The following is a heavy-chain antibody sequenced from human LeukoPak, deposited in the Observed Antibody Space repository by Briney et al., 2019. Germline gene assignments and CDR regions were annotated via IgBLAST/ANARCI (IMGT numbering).Heavy chain of an antibody. J-gene: IGHJ3*02. Sequence: PSETLSLTCTVSGDSINTNIYYWGWIRQPPGKGLEWIGHVYYSGSTYSSPSLKSRVTVSVDTSKNRFSLKLSSVTAADTGVYYCARVGGTMVPASSAFDIWGQGTMVTVSS. CDR2: VYYSGST. CDR3: ARVGGTMVPASSAFDI. D-gene: IGHD1-14*01. CDR1: GDSINTNIYY. V-gene: IGHV4-39*07.